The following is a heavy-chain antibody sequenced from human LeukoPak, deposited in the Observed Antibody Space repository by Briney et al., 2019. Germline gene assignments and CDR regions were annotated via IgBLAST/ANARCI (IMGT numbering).Heavy chain of an antibody. J-gene: IGHJ4*02. CDR1: GGSISSYY. CDR3: ARAGGIWFGELFAGYYFDY. Sequence: KPSETLSLTCTVSGGSISSYYRSWIRQPAGKGLEWIGRIYTSGSTNYNPSLKSRVTMSVDTSKNQFSLKLSSVTAADTAVYYCARAGGIWFGELFAGYYFDYWGQGTLVTVSS. CDR2: IYTSGST. D-gene: IGHD3-10*01. V-gene: IGHV4-4*07.